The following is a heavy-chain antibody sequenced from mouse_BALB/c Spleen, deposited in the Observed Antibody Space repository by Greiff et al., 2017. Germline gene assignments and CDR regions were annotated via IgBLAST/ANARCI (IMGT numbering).Heavy chain of an antibody. CDR1: GYTFTNYW. D-gene: IGHD1-1*01. CDR2: IYPGGGYT. V-gene: IGHV1-63*02. Sequence: VQLQQSGAELVRPGTSVKISCKASGYTFTNYWLGWVKQRPGHGLEWIGDIYPGGGYTNYNEKFKGKATLTADTSSSTAYMQLSSLTSEDSAVYFCARSNYYGSSYYFDYWGQGTTLTVSS. J-gene: IGHJ2*01. CDR3: ARSNYYGSSYYFDY.